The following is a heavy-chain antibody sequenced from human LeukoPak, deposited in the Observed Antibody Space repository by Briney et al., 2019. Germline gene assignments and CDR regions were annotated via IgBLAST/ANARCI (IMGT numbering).Heavy chain of an antibody. CDR2: IDWDDDK. D-gene: IGHD3-22*01. V-gene: IGHV2-70*01. CDR3: ARTTYYYDSSGYYSKVFDY. Sequence: SGPALAKPTQTLTLTCTFSGFSLSTSGMCVSWIRQPPGKALEWLALIDWDDDKYYSTSLKTRLTISKDTSKNQVVLTMTNMDPVDTATYYCARTTYYYDSSGYYSKVFDYWGQGTLVTVSS. J-gene: IGHJ4*02. CDR1: GFSLSTSGMC.